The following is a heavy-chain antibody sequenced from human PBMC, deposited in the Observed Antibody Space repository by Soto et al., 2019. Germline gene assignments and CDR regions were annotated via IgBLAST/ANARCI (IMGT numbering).Heavy chain of an antibody. CDR1: GFTFSKYA. CDR2: ITGSGLTI. CDR3: AKDDVSGDGLWLVSD. Sequence: GGSLRLSCEASGFTFSKYAMIWVRQAPGKGQEWVSGITGSGLTIEHSASVKGRFTISRDNSKNTVYLQMDSLRAEDTAIYYCAKDDVSGDGLWLVSDWGQGTPVTVSS. V-gene: IGHV3-23*01. J-gene: IGHJ4*02. D-gene: IGHD2-21*02.